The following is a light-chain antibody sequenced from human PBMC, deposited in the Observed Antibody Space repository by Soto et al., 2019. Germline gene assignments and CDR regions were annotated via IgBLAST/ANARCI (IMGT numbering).Light chain of an antibody. CDR1: QSISSW. V-gene: IGKV1-5*03. Sequence: DIQMTQSPSTLSASVGDRVTITCRASQSISSWLAWYQQKPGKAPKLLIYKASSLESGVPSRFSGSGSGTEFTLTIISLQPGDFATYYCQQYNSYLLTFGGGTKVDIK. J-gene: IGKJ4*01. CDR3: QQYNSYLLT. CDR2: KAS.